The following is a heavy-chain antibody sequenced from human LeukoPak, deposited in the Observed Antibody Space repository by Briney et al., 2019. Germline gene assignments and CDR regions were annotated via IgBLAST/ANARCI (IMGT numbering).Heavy chain of an antibody. CDR2: IKQDGSEK. D-gene: IGHD3-10*01. J-gene: IGHJ4*02. CDR1: GFTFSSYW. CDR3: ARDKEVYYYASGSPGY. Sequence: GGSLRLSCAASGFTFSSYWMSWVRQAPGKGLEWVANIKQDGSEKYYVDSVKGRFTISRDNAKNSLYLQMNSLRAEDAAVYYCARDKEVYYYASGSPGYWGQGTLVTVSS. V-gene: IGHV3-7*03.